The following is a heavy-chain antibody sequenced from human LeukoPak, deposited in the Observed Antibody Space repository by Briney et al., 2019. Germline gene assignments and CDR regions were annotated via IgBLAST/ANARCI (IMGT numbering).Heavy chain of an antibody. V-gene: IGHV4-39*07. CDR1: GGSISSSSYY. CDR3: ARDLIPGGY. D-gene: IGHD3-10*01. Sequence: SETLSLTCTVSGGSISSSSYYWGWIRQPPGKGLEWIGSIYYSGSTYYNPSLKSRVTISVDTSKNQFSLKLSSVTAADTAVYYCARDLIPGGYWGQGTLVTVSS. CDR2: IYYSGST. J-gene: IGHJ4*02.